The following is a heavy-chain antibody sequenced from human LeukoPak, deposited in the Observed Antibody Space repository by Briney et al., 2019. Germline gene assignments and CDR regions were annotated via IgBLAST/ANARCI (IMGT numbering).Heavy chain of an antibody. V-gene: IGHV1-8*01. CDR3: ARDRPRYQLYMDV. J-gene: IGHJ6*03. Sequence: ASVKVSCKASGYIFTSYDINWVRQATGQGPEWMAWMNPNSDNTGYAQKFQGRVTITADESTSTAYMELSSLRSEDTAVYYCARDRPRYQLYMDVWGKGTTVTVSS. CDR1: GYIFTSYD. D-gene: IGHD2-2*01. CDR2: MNPNSDNT.